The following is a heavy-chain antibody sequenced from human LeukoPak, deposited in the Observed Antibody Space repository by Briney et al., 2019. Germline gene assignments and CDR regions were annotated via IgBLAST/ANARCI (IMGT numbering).Heavy chain of an antibody. V-gene: IGHV3-48*04. Sequence: GGSLRLSCAASGFTFSSYSMNWVRQAPGKGLEWVSYISSSGSTIYYADSVKGRFTISRDNAKNSLYLQMNSLRAEDTAVYYCARAPSGAYSSSWYVRYYYYYYMDVWGKGTTVTVSS. D-gene: IGHD6-13*01. CDR1: GFTFSSYS. CDR2: ISSSGSTI. J-gene: IGHJ6*03. CDR3: ARAPSGAYSSSWYVRYYYYYYMDV.